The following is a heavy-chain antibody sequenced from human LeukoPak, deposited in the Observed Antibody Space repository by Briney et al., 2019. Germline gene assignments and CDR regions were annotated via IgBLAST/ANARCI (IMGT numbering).Heavy chain of an antibody. CDR1: GFTFSTYG. CDR2: VSGATGNS. J-gene: IGHJ4*02. CDR3: ATPAGGYSYGSFDY. V-gene: IGHV3-23*01. Sequence: PGGSLRLSCAASGFTFSTYGMNWVRQAPGKGLEWVSSVSGATGNSYYVGSVKGRFTISRDDSKNTLYLQMNSLRAEDTAVYYCATPAGGYSYGSFDYWGQGTLVTVSS. D-gene: IGHD5-18*01.